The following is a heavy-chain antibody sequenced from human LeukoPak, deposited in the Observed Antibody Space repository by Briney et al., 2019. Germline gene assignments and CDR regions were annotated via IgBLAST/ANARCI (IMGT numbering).Heavy chain of an antibody. D-gene: IGHD3-22*01. CDR3: ASPGDYYDSSGAVLFDI. CDR2: IYYSGST. CDR1: GGSFSGYY. J-gene: IGHJ3*02. V-gene: IGHV4-39*01. Sequence: SETLSLTCAVYGGSFSGYYWGWIRQPPGKGLEWIGSIYYSGSTYYNPSLKSRVTISVDTSKNQLSLKLSSVTAADTAVYYCASPGDYYDSSGAVLFDIWGQGTMVTVSS.